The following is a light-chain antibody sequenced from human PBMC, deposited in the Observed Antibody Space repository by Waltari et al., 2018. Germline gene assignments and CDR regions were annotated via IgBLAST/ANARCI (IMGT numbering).Light chain of an antibody. CDR3: QQSYSTVLT. Sequence: DIQMTQSPSSLSASVGDRVTITCRASQSISSYLNWYQQKPGKAPKLLIYAASRLQSGVPSRFSGSGSGTDFTLTISSLQPEDFATYYCQQSYSTVLTFGGGTKVEIK. CDR1: QSISSY. J-gene: IGKJ4*01. V-gene: IGKV1-39*01. CDR2: AAS.